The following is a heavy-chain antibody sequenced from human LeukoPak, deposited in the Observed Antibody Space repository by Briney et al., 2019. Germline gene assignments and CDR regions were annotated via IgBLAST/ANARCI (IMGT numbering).Heavy chain of an antibody. J-gene: IGHJ4*02. CDR3: ARLRTYYDFWSEYYFDY. V-gene: IGHV5-51*01. D-gene: IGHD3-3*01. CDR2: IYPGDSVT. CDR1: GYSFTSYW. Sequence: GESLKISCKGSGYSFTSYWIGWVRQMPGKGLEWMGIIYPGDSVTRYSPSFQGQVTISADKSISTAYLQWSSLKASDTAMYYCARLRTYYDFWSEYYFDYWGQGTLVTVSS.